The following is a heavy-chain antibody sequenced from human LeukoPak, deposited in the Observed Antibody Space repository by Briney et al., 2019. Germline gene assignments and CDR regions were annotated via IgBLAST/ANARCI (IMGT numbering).Heavy chain of an antibody. CDR3: ATDPPSY. V-gene: IGHV3-15*01. J-gene: IGHJ4*02. CDR2: IKDKAYGGTT. Sequence: GGSLRLTCAASGFTFNNAWMSWVRQAPGKGLEWIGRIKDKAYGGTTDYAAPVKGRFTISRDDSKNTLYLQMSSLKTEDTAVYYCATDPPSYWGQGTLVTVSS. CDR1: GFTFNNAW.